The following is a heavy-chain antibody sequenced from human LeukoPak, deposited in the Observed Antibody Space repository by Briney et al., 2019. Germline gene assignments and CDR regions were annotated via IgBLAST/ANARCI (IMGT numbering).Heavy chain of an antibody. CDR1: GFTFSSYW. CDR2: IKQDGSEK. Sequence: GGSLRLSCAASGFTFSSYWMSWVRQAPGKGLEWVANIKQDGSEKYYVDSVKGRFTISRDNAKNSLYLQMNSLRAEDTAVYYCAKGFLAGYSPFDYWGQGTLVTVSS. V-gene: IGHV3-7*03. CDR3: AKGFLAGYSPFDY. J-gene: IGHJ4*02. D-gene: IGHD4-11*01.